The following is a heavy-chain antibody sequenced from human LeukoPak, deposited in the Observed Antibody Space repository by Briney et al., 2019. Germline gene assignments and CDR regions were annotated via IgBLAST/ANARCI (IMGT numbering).Heavy chain of an antibody. D-gene: IGHD1-26*01. CDR2: INWNGGST. J-gene: IGHJ4*02. CDR3: ARLSQWELIGAFFDY. Sequence: PGGSLRLSCAASGFTFDDYGMSWVRQVPGKGLEWVSGINWNGGSTGYADSVKGRFTISRDNAKNSLYLQMSSLRAEDTALYYCARLSQWELIGAFFDYWGQGTLVTVSS. CDR1: GFTFDDYG. V-gene: IGHV3-20*04.